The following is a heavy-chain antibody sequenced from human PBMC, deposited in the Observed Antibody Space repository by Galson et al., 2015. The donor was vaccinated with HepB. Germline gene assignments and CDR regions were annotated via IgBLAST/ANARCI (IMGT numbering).Heavy chain of an antibody. Sequence: SVKVSCKASGGSFSSYAISWVRQAPGQGLEWMGGIIPKFGVPNNAQKFQGRVTISADESTSTGYMELSSLRSEDTAVYYCARGTGYFSSSMEYWGQGTLVSVSS. J-gene: IGHJ4*02. V-gene: IGHV1-69*13. CDR1: GGSFSSYA. D-gene: IGHD6-6*01. CDR3: ARGTGYFSSSMEY. CDR2: IIPKFGVP.